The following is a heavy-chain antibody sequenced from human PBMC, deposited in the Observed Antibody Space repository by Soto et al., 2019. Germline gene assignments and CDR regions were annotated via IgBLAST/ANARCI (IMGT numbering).Heavy chain of an antibody. CDR3: GRVVEGATRHTDPDS. Sequence: SETLSLTCTVSGVSIHNSHSFWAWIRQPPGKGLQFIASVYHNGGAHYNSPLKSRVTISVDTANNQVSLRMRSLTAADTAFYYCGRVVEGATRHTDPDSWGQGILVTVSS. CDR2: VYHNGGA. J-gene: IGHJ5*01. CDR1: GVSIHNSHSF. D-gene: IGHD2-21*01. V-gene: IGHV4-39*01.